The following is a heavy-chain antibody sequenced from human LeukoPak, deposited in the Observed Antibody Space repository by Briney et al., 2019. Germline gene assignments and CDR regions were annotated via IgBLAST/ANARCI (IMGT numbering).Heavy chain of an antibody. V-gene: IGHV4-34*01. CDR1: GGSFSGYY. CDR3: AHSSSSLPTDS. Sequence: SETLSLTCAVYGGSFSGYYWSWIRQPPGKGLEWIGEINHSGSTNYNPSLKSRVTISVDTSKNQFSLNLTSVTAADTAVYYCAHSSSSLPTDSWGQGTLVIVSS. J-gene: IGHJ4*02. D-gene: IGHD6-6*01. CDR2: INHSGST.